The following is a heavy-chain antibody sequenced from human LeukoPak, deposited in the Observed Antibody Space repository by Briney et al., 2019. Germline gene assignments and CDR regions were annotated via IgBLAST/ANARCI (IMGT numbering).Heavy chain of an antibody. CDR1: GFTFSSYS. D-gene: IGHD5-18*01. Sequence: GGSLRLSCEASGFTFSSYSMNWVRQAPGKGLEWVSALSSSGDSAYFADSVKGRFSISRDNSKNTLYLQMSSLRPEDTAVYYCAKMVTYPRSHFDNWGQGTLVTVSS. CDR3: AKMVTYPRSHFDN. J-gene: IGHJ4*02. V-gene: IGHV3-23*01. CDR2: LSSSGDSA.